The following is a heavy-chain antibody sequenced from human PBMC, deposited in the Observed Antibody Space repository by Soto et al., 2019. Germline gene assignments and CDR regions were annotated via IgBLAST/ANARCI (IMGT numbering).Heavy chain of an antibody. Sequence: QLQLQESGPGLVKPSETLSLTCTVSGGSIRSSSYYWGWIRQPPGKGLEWIGSGHYSGSTYYNPSLKRRVTISVDTSRNQFSLRLSSVTAADTAVYYCASSPIAVAAPDYWGQGALVTVSS. CDR1: GGSIRSSSYY. CDR2: GHYSGST. J-gene: IGHJ4*02. D-gene: IGHD6-19*01. V-gene: IGHV4-39*01. CDR3: ASSPIAVAAPDY.